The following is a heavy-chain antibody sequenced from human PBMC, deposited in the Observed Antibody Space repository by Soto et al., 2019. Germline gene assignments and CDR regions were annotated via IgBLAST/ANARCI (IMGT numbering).Heavy chain of an antibody. CDR1: GGSISSSNW. CDR3: ARRWGYTFDY. D-gene: IGHD5-12*01. V-gene: IGHV4-4*02. J-gene: IGHJ4*02. Sequence: PSETLSLTSAVSGGSISSSNWWSWVRQPPGKGLEWIGEIYHSGSTNYNPSLKSRVTISVDTSKNQFSLKLSSVTAADTAVYYCARRWGYTFDYWGQGTLVTVSS. CDR2: IYHSGST.